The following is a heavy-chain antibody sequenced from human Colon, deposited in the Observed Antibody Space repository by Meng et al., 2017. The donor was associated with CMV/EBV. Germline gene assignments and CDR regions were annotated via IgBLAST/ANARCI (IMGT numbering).Heavy chain of an antibody. D-gene: IGHD1-26*01. Sequence: GGSLRLSCAASGFTLRNYAMSWVRQAPGKGLEWVSVIYAGGRSTYYADSVKGRFTISRDNSKNTLYLQMNSLRAEDTAVYYCANLMGATLYYFHSWGQGTLVTVSS. CDR1: GFTLRNYA. CDR3: ANLMGATLYYFHS. J-gene: IGHJ4*02. CDR2: IYAGGRST. V-gene: IGHV3-23*03.